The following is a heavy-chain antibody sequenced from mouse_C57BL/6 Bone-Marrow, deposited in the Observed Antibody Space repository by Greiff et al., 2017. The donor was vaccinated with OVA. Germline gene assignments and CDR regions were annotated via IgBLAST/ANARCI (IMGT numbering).Heavy chain of an antibody. Sequence: VQLQQSGAELVRPGTSVKVSCKASGYAFTNYLIEWVKQRPGQGLEWIGVINPGSGGTNYNEKFKGKATLTADKSSSTAYMQLSSLTSEDSAVYFCARKLGRGYYFDYWGQGTTLTVSS. CDR3: ARKLGRGYYFDY. J-gene: IGHJ2*01. V-gene: IGHV1-54*01. CDR1: GYAFTNYL. CDR2: INPGSGGT. D-gene: IGHD1-1*01.